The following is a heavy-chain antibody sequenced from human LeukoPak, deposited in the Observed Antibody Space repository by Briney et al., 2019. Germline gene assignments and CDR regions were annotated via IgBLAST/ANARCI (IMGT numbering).Heavy chain of an antibody. CDR3: ARSGCGSGGGCYNYRNAFDI. J-gene: IGHJ3*02. CDR2: VGISSSTI. D-gene: IGHD2-15*01. CDR1: GFTFSGHS. Sequence: PGGSLRLSCAASGFTFSGHSMNWVRQAPGRGLEWVAYVGISSSTIYYADSVKGRSTISRDNVKNSVFPQMNTLRDEDTAVYYCARSGCGSGGGCYNYRNAFDIWGQGTMVTVSS. V-gene: IGHV3-48*02.